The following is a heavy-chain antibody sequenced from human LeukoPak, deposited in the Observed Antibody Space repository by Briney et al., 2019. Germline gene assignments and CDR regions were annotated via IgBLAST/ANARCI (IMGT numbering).Heavy chain of an antibody. CDR1: GFTFSSYA. V-gene: IGHV3-30-3*01. Sequence: GGSLRLSCAASGFTFSSYAMHWVRQAPGKGLEWVAVISYDGSNKYYADSVKGRFTISRDNSKNTLYLQMNSLRAEDTAVYFCAKDRIVVVPASDYWGQGTLVSVSS. J-gene: IGHJ4*02. D-gene: IGHD2-15*01. CDR2: ISYDGSNK. CDR3: AKDRIVVVPASDY.